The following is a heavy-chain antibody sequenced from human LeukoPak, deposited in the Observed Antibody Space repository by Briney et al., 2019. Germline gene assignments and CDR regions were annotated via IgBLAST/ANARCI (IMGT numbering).Heavy chain of an antibody. J-gene: IGHJ4*02. V-gene: IGHV4-59*08. D-gene: IGHD3-22*01. CDR2: IYYSGST. Sequence: SETLSLTCTVSGVSISSYYWSWIRQPPGKGLEWIGDIYYSGSTNYNPSLKSRVTISVDTSKNQFSLKLSSVTAADTAVYYCARRYYDSSDYYRSYPTVFDYWGQGTLVTVSS. CDR3: ARRYYDSSDYYRSYPTVFDY. CDR1: GVSISSYY.